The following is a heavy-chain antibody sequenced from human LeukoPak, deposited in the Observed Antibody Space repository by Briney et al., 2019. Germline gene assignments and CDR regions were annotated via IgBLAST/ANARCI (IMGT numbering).Heavy chain of an antibody. CDR2: ISAYNGNT. D-gene: IGHD6-13*01. Sequence: ASVKVSCKASGYTFTSYGISWVRQAPGQGLEWRGWISAYNGNTNYAQKLQGRVTMTTDTSTSTAYMELSRLRSDDSAVYYCASVMYSSSWYKYYYYYGMDVWGQGTTVTVSS. CDR3: ASVMYSSSWYKYYYYYGMDV. CDR1: GYTFTSYG. J-gene: IGHJ6*02. V-gene: IGHV1-18*01.